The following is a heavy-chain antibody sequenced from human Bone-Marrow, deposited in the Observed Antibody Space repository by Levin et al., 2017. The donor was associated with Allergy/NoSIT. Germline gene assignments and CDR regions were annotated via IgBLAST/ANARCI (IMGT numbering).Heavy chain of an antibody. CDR3: ARDSYHYGMDV. CDR1: SLTTSPTC. J-gene: IGHJ6*02. D-gene: IGHD4-11*01. V-gene: IGHV2-70*13. Sequence: SLTTSPTCVSWIRQPPGRALEWLAFIDWKDDKYYNTSLQTRLTISTDTSKNQVVLTMTNMDPVDTATYYCARDSYHYGMDVWGPGTTVTVSS. CDR2: IDWKDDK.